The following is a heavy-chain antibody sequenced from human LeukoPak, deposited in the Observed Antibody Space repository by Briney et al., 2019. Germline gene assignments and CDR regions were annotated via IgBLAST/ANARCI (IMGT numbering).Heavy chain of an antibody. Sequence: PSETLSLTCTVSGGSISSGDYYWSWIRQPPGKGLEWIGYIYYSGSTYYNPSLKSRVTISVDTSKNQFSLKLSSVTAADTVVYYCAREMTTVTSAGRTHWFDPWGQGTLVTVSS. CDR3: AREMTTVTSAGRTHWFDP. J-gene: IGHJ5*02. V-gene: IGHV4-30-4*08. D-gene: IGHD4-17*01. CDR1: GGSISSGDYY. CDR2: IYYSGST.